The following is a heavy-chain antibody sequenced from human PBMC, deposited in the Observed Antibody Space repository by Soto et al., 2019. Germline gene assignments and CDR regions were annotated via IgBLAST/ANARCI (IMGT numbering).Heavy chain of an antibody. Sequence: HPGGSLRLSCAASGFIFRNYGMHWVRQAPGKGLEWVAIIYFDGKNQYYADSVKGRFTISRDNSKNMVYLQLNSLRAEDTATYYCARDSNRYSGYDTDFGLDVWGQGTTVTVSS. CDR3: ARDSNRYSGYDTDFGLDV. J-gene: IGHJ6*02. D-gene: IGHD5-12*01. V-gene: IGHV3-33*01. CDR1: GFIFRNYG. CDR2: IYFDGKNQ.